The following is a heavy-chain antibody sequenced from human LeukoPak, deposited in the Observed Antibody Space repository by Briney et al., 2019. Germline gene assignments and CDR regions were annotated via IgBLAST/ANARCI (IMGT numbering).Heavy chain of an antibody. CDR2: INPNTGGT. CDR3: AIAGGGSDAFDI. J-gene: IGHJ3*02. CDR1: GYTFTGYF. Sequence: ASVKVSCKAFGYTFTGYFLQWVRQAPGQGLEWMGRINPNTGGTKYTQKFQGRVTMTGDTSITTAYMELNNLRSDDTAVYYCAIAGGGSDAFDIWGQGTMVTVSS. D-gene: IGHD2-15*01. V-gene: IGHV1-2*06.